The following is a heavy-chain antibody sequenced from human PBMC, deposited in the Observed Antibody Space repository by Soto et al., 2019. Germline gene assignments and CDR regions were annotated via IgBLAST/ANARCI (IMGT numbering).Heavy chain of an antibody. Sequence: GGSLILSCAASGFTFSTYAMAWVRQAPGKGLEWVSGVSASGLNTDYADSVKGRFTISRDNSKNTLYLQMNSLRVEDTAVYYCAREYSYGSHDAFDIWGQGTMVTVSS. D-gene: IGHD5-18*01. V-gene: IGHV3-23*01. CDR3: AREYSYGSHDAFDI. CDR1: GFTFSTYA. CDR2: VSASGLNT. J-gene: IGHJ3*02.